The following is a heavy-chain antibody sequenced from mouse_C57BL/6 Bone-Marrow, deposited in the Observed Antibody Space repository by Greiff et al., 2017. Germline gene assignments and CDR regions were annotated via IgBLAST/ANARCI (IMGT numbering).Heavy chain of an antibody. D-gene: IGHD1-1*01. V-gene: IGHV1-9*01. CDR1: GYTFTGYW. J-gene: IGHJ2*01. Sequence: QVQLQQSGAELMKPGASVKLSCKATGYTFTGYWIEWVKQRPGHGLEWIGEILPGSGSTNYNEKFKGKATFTADTSSNTAYMQLSSLTPEDSAIYYCAREGYYGSSYGDYFDYWGQGTTLTVSS. CDR3: AREGYYGSSYGDYFDY. CDR2: ILPGSGST.